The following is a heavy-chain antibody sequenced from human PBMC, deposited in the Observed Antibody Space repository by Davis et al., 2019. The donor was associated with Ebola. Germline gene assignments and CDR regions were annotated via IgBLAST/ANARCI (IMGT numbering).Heavy chain of an antibody. CDR3: PRWRGYSGYGRFDY. V-gene: IGHV4-34*12. CDR2: AIPSGST. CDR1: GGSLSGYS. Sequence: SETLSLTCVVYGGSLSGYSWCCIRQPSGNGPEWIGAAIPSGSTNFNPSLMSRLTISVDTSKNQFSLKLSSVTAADTAVYYCPRWRGYSGYGRFDYWGQGTLVTVSS. J-gene: IGHJ4*02. D-gene: IGHD5-12*01.